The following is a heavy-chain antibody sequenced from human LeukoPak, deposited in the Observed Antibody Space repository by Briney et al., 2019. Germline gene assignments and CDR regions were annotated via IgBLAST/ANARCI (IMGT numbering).Heavy chain of an antibody. Sequence: PGGSLRLSCAASGFPFSIYAMSWVRQAPGRGLEWVSGISGSSSHKLYADSVRGRFTISRDNTRNTLYLHMNSLTAEDTALYYCAKEHDYSNAAPEWGFDSWGQGTLVTVSS. CDR2: ISGSSSHK. V-gene: IGHV3-23*01. D-gene: IGHD3-3*01. CDR3: AKEHDYSNAAPEWGFDS. CDR1: GFPFSIYA. J-gene: IGHJ4*02.